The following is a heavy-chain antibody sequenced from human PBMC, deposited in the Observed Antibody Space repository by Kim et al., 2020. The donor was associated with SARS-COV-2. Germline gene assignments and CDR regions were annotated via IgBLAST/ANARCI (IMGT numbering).Heavy chain of an antibody. D-gene: IGHD3-22*01. J-gene: IGHJ4*02. CDR2: IYFSGNI. V-gene: IGHV4-39*01. CDR1: GGSVTNSDYY. CDR3: AKGPHGYSAPPDY. Sequence: SETLSLTCSVSGGSVTNSDYYWGWVRQPPGKGPEWIVNIYFSGNIYYNPSLKSRVTVSVDTSGNRFSLRLSSVTAADTAIYYCAKGPHGYSAPPDYWGQGTLVTVST.